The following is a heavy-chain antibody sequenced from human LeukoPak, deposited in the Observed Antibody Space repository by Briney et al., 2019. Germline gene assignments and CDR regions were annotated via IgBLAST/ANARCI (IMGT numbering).Heavy chain of an antibody. Sequence: PGGSLRLSCASSGFTFSSYAMSCVRQAPGKGLECGSGISGVNTYYADSVKGRFTISRDDSKNVLYVQMNRLRVEDTAVYFCAKDVCTSPRCLLYSDSWGQGTLVTVSS. CDR1: GFTFSSYA. J-gene: IGHJ4*02. D-gene: IGHD2-8*01. V-gene: IGHV3-23*01. CDR2: ISGVNT. CDR3: AKDVCTSPRCLLYSDS.